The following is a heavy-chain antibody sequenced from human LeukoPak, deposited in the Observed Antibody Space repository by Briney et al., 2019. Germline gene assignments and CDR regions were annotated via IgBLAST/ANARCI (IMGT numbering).Heavy chain of an antibody. D-gene: IGHD4/OR15-4a*01. J-gene: IGHJ4*02. Sequence: PGGSLRLSCGASGFTFKTYWMTWVRQAPGKGLEWVGNIKDDGSAEYYVDSVKGRFTISRDNAENSLCLQMNNLRVEDTAVYYCARDTPGYGAYENWGQGTRVTVSS. CDR3: ARDTPGYGAYEN. CDR1: GFTFKTYW. CDR2: IKDDGSAE. V-gene: IGHV3-7*01.